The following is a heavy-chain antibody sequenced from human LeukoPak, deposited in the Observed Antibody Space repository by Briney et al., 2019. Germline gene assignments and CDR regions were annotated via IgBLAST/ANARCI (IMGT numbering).Heavy chain of an antibody. V-gene: IGHV3-23*01. CDR3: AKEGDYDIMAGYPRGIDY. D-gene: IGHD3-9*01. J-gene: IGHJ4*02. CDR2: ISGSGGST. Sequence: PGGSLRLSCAASGFTFSSYGMSWVRQAPGKGLEWVSAISGSGGSTYYADSVKGRFTISRDNSKNTLYLQMNSLRAEDTAVYYCAKEGDYDIMAGYPRGIDYWVQGTLVTVSS. CDR1: GFTFSSYG.